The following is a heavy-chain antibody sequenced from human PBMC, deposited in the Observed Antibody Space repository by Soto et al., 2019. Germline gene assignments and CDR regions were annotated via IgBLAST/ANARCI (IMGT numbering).Heavy chain of an antibody. V-gene: IGHV3-23*01. Sequence: GRAVSLSDAGCGVTFSSYAMMWVRQTPGKGLGWVSAISGSGGSTYYADSVKGRFTISRDNSKNTLYLQMNSLRAEDTAVYYCAKRRGRSSSSLDPLVPAAFDIWGQGTMVTVSS. J-gene: IGHJ3*02. CDR1: GVTFSSYA. D-gene: IGHD6-6*01. CDR3: AKRRGRSSSSLDPLVPAAFDI. CDR2: ISGSGGST.